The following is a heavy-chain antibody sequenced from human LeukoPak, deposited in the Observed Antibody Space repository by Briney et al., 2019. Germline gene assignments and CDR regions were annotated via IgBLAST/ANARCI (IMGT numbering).Heavy chain of an antibody. CDR3: ARECGGDCYPAFDY. V-gene: IGHV3-30*02. D-gene: IGHD2-21*02. Sequence: PGRSLRLSCAASGFSFSGYALHWVRQAPGKGLEWVALVRSDGSNEYYPDSVKGRFTISRDNSKNTLYLQMNSLRAEDTAVYYCARECGGDCYPAFDYWGQGTLVTVSS. CDR1: GFSFSGYA. CDR2: VRSDGSNE. J-gene: IGHJ4*02.